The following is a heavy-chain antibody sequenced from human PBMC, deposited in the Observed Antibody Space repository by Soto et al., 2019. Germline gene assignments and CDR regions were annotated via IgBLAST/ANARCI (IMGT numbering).Heavy chain of an antibody. V-gene: IGHV4-39*01. CDR1: GGFIRTGRHY. Sequence: ETCCLTSTGSGGFIRTGRHYGGWIRLPPGKGLEWIVTISYSGNTQYHPSLRSRVPISMDTSKNQFSLRLTSVTAADTAVYYYARHTDCGSVSSCLGSGNMGTDAFEIWSQGRMVTVS. CDR3: ARHTDCGSVSSCLGSGNMGTDAFEI. CDR2: ISYSGNT. D-gene: IGHD3-10*01. J-gene: IGHJ3*02.